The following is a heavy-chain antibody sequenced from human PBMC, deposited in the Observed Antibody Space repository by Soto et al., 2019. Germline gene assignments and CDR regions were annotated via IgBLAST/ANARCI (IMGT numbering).Heavy chain of an antibody. V-gene: IGHV3-33*01. Sequence: PGGSLRLSCEASGFTFSSYGMHWVRQAPGKGLEWVAVLWFDGSHKFYADSVKGRFTISRDNSKNTLYLQVNSLRVEDTAVYYCARDSGSDFYDFWGQGTLVTVSS. CDR3: ARDSGSDFYDF. CDR1: GFTFSSYG. J-gene: IGHJ4*02. D-gene: IGHD5-12*01. CDR2: LWFDGSHK.